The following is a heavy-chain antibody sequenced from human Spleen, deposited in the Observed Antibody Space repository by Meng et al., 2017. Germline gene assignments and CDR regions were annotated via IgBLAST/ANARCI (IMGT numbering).Heavy chain of an antibody. D-gene: IGHD1-26*01. Sequence: LRLSCTVSGGSISSGSYYWSWIRQPAGKGLEWIGRIYTSGSTNYNPSLKSRVTISVDTSKNQFSLKLNSVTAADTAVYYCARHLHGGTHYSPFDYWGQGLLVTVSS. CDR2: IYTSGST. J-gene: IGHJ4*02. V-gene: IGHV4-61*02. CDR1: GGSISSGSYY. CDR3: ARHLHGGTHYSPFDY.